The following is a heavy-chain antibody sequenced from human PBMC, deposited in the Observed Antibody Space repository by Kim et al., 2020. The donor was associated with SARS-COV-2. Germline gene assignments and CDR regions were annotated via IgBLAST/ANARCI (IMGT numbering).Heavy chain of an antibody. CDR2: ISYDGSNK. CDR3: ARYPARALFRYYYSYGM. Sequence: GGSLRLSCAASGFTFSSYAMHWVRQAPGKGLEWVAVISYDGSNKYYADSVKGRFTISRDNSKNTLYLQMNSLRAEDTAVYYCARYPARALFRYYYSYGM. D-gene: IGHD2-2*01. J-gene: IGHJ6*01. V-gene: IGHV3-30-3*01. CDR1: GFTFSSYA.